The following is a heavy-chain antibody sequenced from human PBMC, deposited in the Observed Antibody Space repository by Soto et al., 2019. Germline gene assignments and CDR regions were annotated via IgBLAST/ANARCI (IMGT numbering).Heavy chain of an antibody. Sequence: SETLSLTCTVSGGSISSSSYYWGWIRQPPGKGLEWIGSIYYSGSTYYNPSLKSRVTISVDTSKNQFSLKLSSVTAADTAVYYCARRITMIVYFDAFDIWGQGTMVTV. D-gene: IGHD3-22*01. CDR1: GGSISSSSYY. V-gene: IGHV4-39*01. CDR3: ARRITMIVYFDAFDI. J-gene: IGHJ3*02. CDR2: IYYSGST.